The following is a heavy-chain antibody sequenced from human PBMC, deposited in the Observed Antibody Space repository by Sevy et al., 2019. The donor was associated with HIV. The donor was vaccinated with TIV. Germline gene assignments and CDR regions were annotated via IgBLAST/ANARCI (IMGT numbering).Heavy chain of an antibody. Sequence: APVKVSCKTSGYTFTSFGISWVRQAPGQGLEWVGWISVYNGKTNYAQKFQGRITLTSDTSTRTAYMELRSLRSDDTAVYYCSRRGAFEYDSSGFQSHWGQGTLVTVSS. CDR3: SRRGAFEYDSSGFQSH. J-gene: IGHJ4*02. CDR2: ISVYNGKT. CDR1: GYTFTSFG. V-gene: IGHV1-18*01. D-gene: IGHD3-22*01.